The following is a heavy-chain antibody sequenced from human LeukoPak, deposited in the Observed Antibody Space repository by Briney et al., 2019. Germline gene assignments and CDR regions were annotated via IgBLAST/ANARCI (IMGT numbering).Heavy chain of an antibody. Sequence: PGGSLRLSCAASGFTFSSYGLHWVRQAPGKGLEWVAFIRYDGSNKYYADSVKGRFTHSRDNSKNTLYLQLNSLRADDTAVYYFAKDPTHYFDTSGYTYYFDYWGQGTLVTVSS. D-gene: IGHD3-22*01. J-gene: IGHJ4*02. CDR1: GFTFSSYG. CDR3: AKDPTHYFDTSGYTYYFDY. CDR2: IRYDGSNK. V-gene: IGHV3-30*02.